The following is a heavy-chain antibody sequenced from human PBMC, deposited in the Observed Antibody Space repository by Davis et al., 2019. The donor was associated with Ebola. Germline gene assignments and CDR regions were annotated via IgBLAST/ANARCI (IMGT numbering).Heavy chain of an antibody. CDR1: GFTFSNAW. V-gene: IGHV3-15*05. J-gene: IGHJ4*02. D-gene: IGHD1-7*01. CDR3: STQTRGRTGGTPFYFDY. CDR2: IQSETEGGAT. Sequence: PGGSLRLSCVGSGFTFSNAWMNWVRQAPGKGLEWLGRIQSETEGGATDYSGPVKGRFIISRDDSKNTLYLDINSLRPEDTGVYYCSTQTRGRTGGTPFYFDYWGQGTRVSVSS.